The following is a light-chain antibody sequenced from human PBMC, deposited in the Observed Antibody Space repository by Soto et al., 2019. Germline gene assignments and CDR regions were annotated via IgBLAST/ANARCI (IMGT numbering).Light chain of an antibody. CDR2: KAS. J-gene: IGKJ5*01. V-gene: IGKV1-5*03. CDR1: QSISNW. CDR3: QHYNTFSIT. Sequence: DIQMTQSPSTLSASVGDRVTITCRASQSISNWLAWYQQKPGKDPELLIYKASTLQIAVPCKLTGSGSGTEFTLTITSLQPNDFATYYCQHYNTFSITFGRGTRLEMK.